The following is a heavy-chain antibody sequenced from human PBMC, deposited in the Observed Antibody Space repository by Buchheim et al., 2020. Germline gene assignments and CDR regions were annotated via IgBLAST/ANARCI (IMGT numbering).Heavy chain of an antibody. CDR1: GGSISSYY. J-gene: IGHJ4*02. Sequence: QVQLQESGPGLVKPSETLSLTCTVSGGSISSYYWSWIRQPPGKGLEWIGYTYYSGSTNYNPSLKSRVTISVDTSKNQFSLKLSSVTAADTAVYYCARHSSSWSAPFDYWGQGTL. CDR3: ARHSSSWSAPFDY. V-gene: IGHV4-59*08. D-gene: IGHD6-13*01. CDR2: TYYSGST.